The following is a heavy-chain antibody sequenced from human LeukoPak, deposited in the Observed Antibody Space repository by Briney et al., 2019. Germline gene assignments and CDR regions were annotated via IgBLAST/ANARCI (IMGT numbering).Heavy chain of an antibody. Sequence: ASVKVSCKASGYTLIGYYMHWVRQAPGQGLEWMGWINPNSGGTNYAQKFQGRVTMTRDTSIGTAYMELSRLRSDDTAVYYCIFGVGLDYWGQGTLVTVSS. V-gene: IGHV1-2*02. D-gene: IGHD3-3*01. CDR1: GYTLIGYY. CDR3: IFGVGLDY. CDR2: INPNSGGT. J-gene: IGHJ4*02.